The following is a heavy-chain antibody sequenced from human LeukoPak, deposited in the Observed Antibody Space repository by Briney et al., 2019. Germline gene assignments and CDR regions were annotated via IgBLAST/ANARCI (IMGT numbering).Heavy chain of an antibody. J-gene: IGHJ4*02. CDR2: ISAYNGNT. V-gene: IGHV1-18*01. CDR1: GYTFTSYG. Sequence: ASVKVSCKASGYTFTSYGISWVRQAPGQGLEWMGWISAYNGNTNYAQKFQGRVTITADKSTSTAYMELSSLRSEDTAVYYCAGGGGLLWFGELPPNFDYWGQGTLVTVSS. CDR3: AGGGGLLWFGELPPNFDY. D-gene: IGHD3-10*01.